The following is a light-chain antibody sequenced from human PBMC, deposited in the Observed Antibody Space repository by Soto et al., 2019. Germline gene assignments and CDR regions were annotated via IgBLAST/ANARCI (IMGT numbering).Light chain of an antibody. CDR2: AAS. CDR3: QQLNSFPFT. V-gene: IGKV1-9*01. J-gene: IGKJ4*01. Sequence: DIQSTQSPSFLSASVGDRVTITCRASQGITTYLAWYQQKPGKAPNLLIYAASTLQSGVPSRFSGSGSGTEFTLTISSLQPGDFATYYCQQLNSFPFTFGGGTKVEIK. CDR1: QGITTY.